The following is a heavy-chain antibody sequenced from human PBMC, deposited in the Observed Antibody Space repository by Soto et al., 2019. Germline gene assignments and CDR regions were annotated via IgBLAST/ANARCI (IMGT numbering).Heavy chain of an antibody. Sequence: QVPLQESGPRLVRPSGTLSLTCTVSSGSISTANWWSWVRQPPGRGLEWIGEIYHSGSTNYNLSLKSRDTLSVDKAKNQFSQRLSSVTAADTSMYYCARRGGGVVLTATTPFDYWGQGTLVTVSS. J-gene: IGHJ4*02. CDR3: ARRGGGVVLTATTPFDY. D-gene: IGHD2-21*02. CDR2: IYHSGST. CDR1: SGSISTANW. V-gene: IGHV4-4*02.